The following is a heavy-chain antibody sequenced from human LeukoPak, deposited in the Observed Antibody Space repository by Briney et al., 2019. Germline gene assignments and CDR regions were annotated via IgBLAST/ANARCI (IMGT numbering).Heavy chain of an antibody. CDR1: GFTVSSNY. CDR2: IYSGGST. CDR3: ARVPTYYHGSATYPGDYFDA. V-gene: IGHV3-66*01. J-gene: IGHJ4*02. Sequence: PGGSLRLSCAASGFTVSSNYMSWVRQAPGKGLEWVSVIYSGGSTYYADSVKGRLTISRDNSKNTLYLQMNSLRAEDTAVYYCARVPTYYHGSATYPGDYFDAWGQGTLVTVSS. D-gene: IGHD3-10*01.